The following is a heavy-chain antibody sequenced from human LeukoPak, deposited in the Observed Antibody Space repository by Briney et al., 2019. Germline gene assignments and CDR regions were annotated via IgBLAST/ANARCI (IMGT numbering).Heavy chain of an antibody. CDR2: VFYTGNT. Sequence: PSETLSLTCSVSGGSISTSDYWWDWLRQPPGGGLDWIGSVFYTGNTHYKPSLQSRVTISVDTSKNQFSLKLSSMTAADTAVFYCARQRGIGSWSFDYWGLGTLVSVSS. CDR3: ARQRGIGSWSFDY. J-gene: IGHJ4*02. V-gene: IGHV4-39*01. CDR1: GGSISTSDYW. D-gene: IGHD2-15*01.